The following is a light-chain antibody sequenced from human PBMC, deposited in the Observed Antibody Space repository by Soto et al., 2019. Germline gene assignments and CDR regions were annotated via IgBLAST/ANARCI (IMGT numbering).Light chain of an antibody. CDR2: EVS. Sequence: QSVLTQPASVSRSPRQSITISCTGTSSDVGNYNLVSWYQQHPGKAPKLMIYEVSKRPSGVSNRFSGSKSGNTASLTISGLQAEDEADYYCCSYAGSSTYVFGTGTKVTVL. CDR3: CSYAGSSTYV. CDR1: SSDVGNYNL. V-gene: IGLV2-23*02. J-gene: IGLJ1*01.